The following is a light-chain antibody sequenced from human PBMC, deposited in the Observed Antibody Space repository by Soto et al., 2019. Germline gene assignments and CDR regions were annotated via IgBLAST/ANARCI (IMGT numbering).Light chain of an antibody. V-gene: IGLV8-61*01. Sequence: QTVVTQEPSFSVSPGGTVTLTCGLSSGSVSTNYYPSWFQQTPGQAPRTLIYNTNTRSSGVPDRFSGSILGNKAAVTIAGAQADDESDYYCVLYMTRGIWVFGGGTKLTVL. J-gene: IGLJ3*02. CDR1: SGSVSTNYY. CDR2: NTN. CDR3: VLYMTRGIWV.